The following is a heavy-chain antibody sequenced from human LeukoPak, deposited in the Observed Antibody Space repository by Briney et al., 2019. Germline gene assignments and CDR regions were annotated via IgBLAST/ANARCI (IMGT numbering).Heavy chain of an antibody. D-gene: IGHD6-19*01. J-gene: IGHJ1*01. CDR1: GFTFSSYP. CDR3: ATGYSSGWYFYFQH. Sequence: PGGSLRLSCAASGFTFSSYPMFWVRQAPGKGLEWVANIKQDGSEKNYVDSVKGRFTISRDNAKNSLSLRMNSLSAEDTAVYYCATGYSSGWYFYFQHWGQGSLVSVSS. V-gene: IGHV3-7*01. CDR2: IKQDGSEK.